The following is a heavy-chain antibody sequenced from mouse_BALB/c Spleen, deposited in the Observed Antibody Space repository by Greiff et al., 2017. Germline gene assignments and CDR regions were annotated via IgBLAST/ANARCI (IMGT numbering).Heavy chain of an antibody. CDR2: ISSGGSYT. CDR1: GFTFSSYA. V-gene: IGHV5-9-3*01. D-gene: IGHD2-12*01. CDR3: ARTGYSYYAMDY. J-gene: IGHJ4*01. Sequence: EVQLVESGGGLVKPGGSLKLSCAASGFTFSSYAMSWVRQTPEKRLEWVATISSGGSYTYYPDSVKGRFTISRDNAKNTLYLQMSSLRSEDTAMYYCARTGYSYYAMDYWGQGTSVTVSS.